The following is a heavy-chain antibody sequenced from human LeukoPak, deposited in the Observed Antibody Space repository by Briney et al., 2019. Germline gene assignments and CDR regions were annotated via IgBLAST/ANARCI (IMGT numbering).Heavy chain of an antibody. CDR2: IYHSGRT. CDR1: GDYISSSSYY. J-gene: IGHJ1*01. CDR3: ARRRYYDGTGYFE. D-gene: IGHD3-22*01. Sequence: SETLSLTCAVSGDYISSSSYYWGWIRQSPGTGLEWIGDIYHSGRTYYNPSLKSRVAISIDTSKNQFSLRLRSMTAADTAVYCARRRYYDGTGYFEWGRGTLVTVSS. V-gene: IGHV4-39*01.